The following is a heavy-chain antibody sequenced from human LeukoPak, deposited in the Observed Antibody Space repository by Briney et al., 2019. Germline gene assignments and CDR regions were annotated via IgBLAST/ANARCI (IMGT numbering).Heavy chain of an antibody. D-gene: IGHD3-10*01. Sequence: SETLSLTCTVSGGSISSSSYYWGWIRQPPGKGLEWIGSIYYSGSTFYNPSLKSRVTISVDTSKYQFFLKLSSVTAADTAVYYCARHDYYGSGSYSYFQNWGQGTLVTVSS. J-gene: IGHJ1*01. CDR3: ARHDYYGSGSYSYFQN. V-gene: IGHV4-39*01. CDR1: GGSISSSSYY. CDR2: IYYSGST.